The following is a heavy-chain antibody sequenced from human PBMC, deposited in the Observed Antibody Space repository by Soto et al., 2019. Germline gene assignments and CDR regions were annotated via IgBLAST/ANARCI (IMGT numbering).Heavy chain of an antibody. CDR2: ITSSGDTT. J-gene: IGHJ3*02. Sequence: GGSLRLSCAASGFIFNKYAMDWVRQAPGKGLEWVPAITSSGDTTDYAEFVRGRFTISRDNSINALYLHMRSLRPEDTAVYYCAHPRGYGVFDAVDIWGQGTMVTVSS. CDR3: AHPRGYGVFDAVDI. V-gene: IGHV3-23*01. D-gene: IGHD4-17*01. CDR1: GFIFNKYA.